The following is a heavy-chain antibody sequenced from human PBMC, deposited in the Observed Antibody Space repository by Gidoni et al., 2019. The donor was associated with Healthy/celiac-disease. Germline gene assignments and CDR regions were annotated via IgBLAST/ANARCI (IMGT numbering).Heavy chain of an antibody. V-gene: IGHV4-30-4*01. D-gene: IGHD2-2*01. CDR2: IYYSGST. Sequence: QVQLQESGPGLVKPSQTLYLTCTVYGGSISSGDYYWSWIRQPPGKGLEWIGYIYYSGSTYYNPSLKSRVTISVDTSKNQFSLKLSSVTAADTAVYYCARVGGGGYCSSTSCYDRYAPIDYWGQGTLVTVSS. J-gene: IGHJ4*02. CDR3: ARVGGGGYCSSTSCYDRYAPIDY. CDR1: GGSISSGDYY.